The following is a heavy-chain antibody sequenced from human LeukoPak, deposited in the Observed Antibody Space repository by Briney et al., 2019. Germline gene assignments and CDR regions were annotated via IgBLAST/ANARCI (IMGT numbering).Heavy chain of an antibody. V-gene: IGHV4-59*01. CDR2: IYYSGST. J-gene: IGHJ5*02. CDR1: GGSISSYY. Sequence: SETLSLNCTVSGGSISSYYWSWIRQPPGKGLEWIGYIYYSGSTNYNPSLKSRVTITVDTSKNQFSLKLSSVTAADTAVYYCARGRSSSPRGWFDPWGQGTLVTVSS. CDR3: ARGRSSSPRGWFDP. D-gene: IGHD6-13*01.